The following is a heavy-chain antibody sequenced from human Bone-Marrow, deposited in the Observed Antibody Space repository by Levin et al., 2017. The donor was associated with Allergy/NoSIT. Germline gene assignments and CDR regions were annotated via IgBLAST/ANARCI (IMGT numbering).Heavy chain of an antibody. Sequence: SETLSLTCAVYGGSFSGYYWSWIRQPPGKGLEWIGEINHSGSTNYNQSLKSRVTISVDTSKNQFSLKLSSVTAADTAVYYCARAILETSSGGFDYWGQGTLVTVSS. CDR2: INHSGST. V-gene: IGHV4-34*01. CDR3: ARAILETSSGGFDY. J-gene: IGHJ4*02. D-gene: IGHD3-10*01. CDR1: GGSFSGYY.